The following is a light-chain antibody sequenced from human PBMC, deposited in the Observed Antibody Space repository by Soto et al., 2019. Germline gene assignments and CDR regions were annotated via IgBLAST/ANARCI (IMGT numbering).Light chain of an antibody. J-gene: IGKJ5*01. V-gene: IGKV1-5*03. Sequence: DIQMTQSPSTLSASVGDRVTITCRASQNINSWLAWYQQKPGKAPKLLIHKASSLESGVPSRFSGSGSGTEFTLTISSLQPDDFAAYYCQQYEISPITFGQGTRLEIK. CDR2: KAS. CDR3: QQYEISPIT. CDR1: QNINSW.